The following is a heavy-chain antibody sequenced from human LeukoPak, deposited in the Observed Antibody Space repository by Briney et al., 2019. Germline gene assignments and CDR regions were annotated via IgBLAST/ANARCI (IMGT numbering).Heavy chain of an antibody. CDR2: IWYDGSNK. CDR3: ARDRRGGNSYFDY. Sequence: GGSLRLSCAASGFTFSSYGMHWVRQAPGKGLEWVAVIWYDGSNKYYADSVKGRFTISRDSSKNTLYLQMNSLRAEDTAVYYCARDRRGGNSYFDYWDQGTLVTVSS. J-gene: IGHJ4*02. D-gene: IGHD5-18*01. CDR1: GFTFSSYG. V-gene: IGHV3-33*01.